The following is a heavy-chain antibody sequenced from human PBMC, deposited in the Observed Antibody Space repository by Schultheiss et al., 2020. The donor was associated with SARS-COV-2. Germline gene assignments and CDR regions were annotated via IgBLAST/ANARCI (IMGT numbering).Heavy chain of an antibody. CDR2: ISSSSNSI. CDR1: GFTVDSNF. V-gene: IGHV3-48*01. J-gene: IGHJ2*01. D-gene: IGHD5-12*01. Sequence: GGSLRLSCAVSGFTVDSNFVTWVRQAPGKGLEWVSYISSSSNSIYYADSVKGRFTISRDNSKNTLYLQMNSLRAEDTAVYYCARRVATGWHFDLWGRGTLVTVSS. CDR3: ARRVATGWHFDL.